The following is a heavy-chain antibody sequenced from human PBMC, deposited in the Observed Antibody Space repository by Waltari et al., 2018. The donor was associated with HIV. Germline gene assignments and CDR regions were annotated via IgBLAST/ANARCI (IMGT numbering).Heavy chain of an antibody. CDR2: VHHTGGT. Sequence: QLQLQESGSGLVKPSQTLSLTCIVPGGSVIRNGYSWSWIRQSAGKGLEWIGYVHHTGGTFYRSSLRSRVTISIDTTKNEFSLKLTSVTAADTAVYFCGRLGFRSGHDPWGQGTLVIVSS. D-gene: IGHD1-26*01. V-gene: IGHV4-30-2*06. J-gene: IGHJ5*02. CDR1: GGSVIRNGYS. CDR3: GRLGFRSGHDP.